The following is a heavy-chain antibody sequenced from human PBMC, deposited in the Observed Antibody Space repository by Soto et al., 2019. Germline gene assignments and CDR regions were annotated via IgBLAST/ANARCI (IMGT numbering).Heavy chain of an antibody. CDR3: ARGASPYDYIWGSYRLDVESEGRYYCDY. CDR1: GGTFSSYT. J-gene: IGHJ4*02. V-gene: IGHV1-69*02. Sequence: QVQLVQSGAEVKKPGSSVKVSCKASGGTFSSYTISWVRQAPGQGLEWMGRIIPILGIANYAQKFQGRVTTTADKSTTTAYMELSSLRSEDTAVYYCARGASPYDYIWGSYRLDVESEGRYYCDYWGQGTLVTVSS. D-gene: IGHD3-16*02. CDR2: IIPILGIA.